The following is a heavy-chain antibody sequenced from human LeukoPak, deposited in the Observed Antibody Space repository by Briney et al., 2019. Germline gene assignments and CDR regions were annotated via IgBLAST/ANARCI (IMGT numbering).Heavy chain of an antibody. Sequence: SETLSLTCTVSAGSISSSSYYWGWIRQPPGKGLEWIGSIYYSGSPYYNPSLKSRVTISVDTSEKQFSLKLSSVTAADTAVYYCARDLREYDSSGYYYAYWGQGTLVTVSS. J-gene: IGHJ4*02. CDR2: IYYSGSP. CDR1: AGSISSSSYY. V-gene: IGHV4-39*02. D-gene: IGHD3-22*01. CDR3: ARDLREYDSSGYYYAY.